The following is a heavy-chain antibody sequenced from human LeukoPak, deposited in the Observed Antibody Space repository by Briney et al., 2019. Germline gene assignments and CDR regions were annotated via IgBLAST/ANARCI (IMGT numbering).Heavy chain of an antibody. CDR2: INPKSGGT. V-gene: IGHV1-2*02. J-gene: IGHJ4*02. CDR1: GYTFTGNY. Sequence: ASVKVSCKASGYTFTGNYMHWVRQAPGQGLEWMGWINPKSGGTKYAQKFQGRVTMTRDTSISTAYMELSRLRFDDTAVYYCALIGAIDSWGQGTLVTVSS. CDR3: ALIGAIDS.